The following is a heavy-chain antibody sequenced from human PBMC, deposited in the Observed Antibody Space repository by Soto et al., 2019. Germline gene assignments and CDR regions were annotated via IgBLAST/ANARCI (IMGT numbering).Heavy chain of an antibody. CDR1: GFICSSYD. J-gene: IGHJ3*02. CDR3: AKATATSGGAFEI. CDR2: ILVGGST. D-gene: IGHD1-1*01. Sequence: GSLRLSCAVSGFICSSYDMSWVRQAPGKGLEWVSTILVGGSTHYEDSVKGRFTISRDTSKNTVYLQMNSLTAGDTAFYYCAKATATSGGAFEIYGQGTMVTVSS. V-gene: IGHV3-23*01.